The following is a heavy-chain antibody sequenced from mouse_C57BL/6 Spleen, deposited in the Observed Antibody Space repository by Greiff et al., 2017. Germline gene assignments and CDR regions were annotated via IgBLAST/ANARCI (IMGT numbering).Heavy chain of an antibody. CDR3: ARHEILFYYAMDY. J-gene: IGHJ4*01. CDR2: IWSDGST. V-gene: IGHV2-6-1*01. CDR1: GFSLTSYG. Sequence: VKLQESGPGLVAPSQSLSITCTVSGFSLTSYGVHWVRQPPGKGLEWLVVIWSDGSTTYNSALKSRLSISKDNSKSQVFLKMNSLQTDDTAMYYCARHEILFYYAMDYWGQGTSVTVSS.